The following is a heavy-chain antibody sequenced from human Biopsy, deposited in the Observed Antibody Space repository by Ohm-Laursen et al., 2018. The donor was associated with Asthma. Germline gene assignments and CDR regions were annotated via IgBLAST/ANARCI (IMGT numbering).Heavy chain of an antibody. D-gene: IGHD5-18*01. CDR1: GFRFDDYT. V-gene: IGHV3-43*01. Sequence: SLRLSCAASGFRFDDYTMVWVRQPPGKGLQWVALISWGAGRTHYADSVKGRFTVSRDNSKNSLYLQMNSLKPEDSGLYYCSKALVPTDLTYWFGPWGQGTAVTVSS. CDR3: SKALVPTDLTYWFGP. CDR2: ISWGAGRT. J-gene: IGHJ5*02.